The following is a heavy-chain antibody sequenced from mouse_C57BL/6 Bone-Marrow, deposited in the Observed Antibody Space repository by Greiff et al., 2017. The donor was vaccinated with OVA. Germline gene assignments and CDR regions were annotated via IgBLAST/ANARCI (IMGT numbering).Heavy chain of an antibody. Sequence: EVHLVESGDGLVKPGGSLKLSCAASGFTFSSYAMSWVRQTPEKRLEWVAYISRGGDYIYYADTVKGRFTISRDNARNTLYLQMSSLKSEDTAMYYCTRDGGLDSSARYDYAMDYWGQGTSVTVSS. CDR2: ISRGGDYI. J-gene: IGHJ4*01. CDR3: TRDGGLDSSARYDYAMDY. CDR1: GFTFSSYA. D-gene: IGHD3-2*01. V-gene: IGHV5-9-1*02.